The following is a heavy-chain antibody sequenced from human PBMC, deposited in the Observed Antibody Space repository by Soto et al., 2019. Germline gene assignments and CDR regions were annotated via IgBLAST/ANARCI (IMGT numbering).Heavy chain of an antibody. CDR1: GINFKNYW. J-gene: IGHJ4*02. V-gene: IGHV3-74*01. Sequence: PGGALRIFFAGSGINFKNYWMHWIRQTPGKVLVLVSHINNVASIINYAYYLRGRFTISRDNDGNTLYLQIKILELDDTDTSYCAIDDRSGLRYWGQCTSVTVSS. CDR3: AIDDRSGLRY. D-gene: IGHD6-19*01. CDR2: INNVASII.